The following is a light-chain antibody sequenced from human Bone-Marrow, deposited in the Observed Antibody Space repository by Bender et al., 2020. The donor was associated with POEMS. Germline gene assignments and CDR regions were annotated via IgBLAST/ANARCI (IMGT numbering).Light chain of an antibody. CDR2: EVS. Sequence: QSALTQPASMSGSPGQSITISCTGTSGDVGTYNLVSWYQQHPGKAPKLMIYEVSHRPSGVSSRFSGSKSGNTASLTISGLQAEDEAHYYCSSYAGTNNFVIFGGGTTLTVL. CDR1: SGDVGTYNL. J-gene: IGLJ2*01. CDR3: SSYAGTNNFVI. V-gene: IGLV2-23*02.